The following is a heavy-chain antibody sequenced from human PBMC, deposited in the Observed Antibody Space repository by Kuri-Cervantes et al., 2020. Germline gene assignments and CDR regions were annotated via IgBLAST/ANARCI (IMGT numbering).Heavy chain of an antibody. CDR2: IYSGGST. V-gene: IGHV3-53*01. Sequence: GGSLRLSCAASGFTVSSNYMSWVRQAPGKGLEWVSVIYSGGSTYYADSVKGRFTISRDNSKNTLYLQMNSLRAEDTAVYYCAREAPVVPAAHFDYWGQGTRVTVSS. J-gene: IGHJ4*02. CDR1: GFTVSSNY. CDR3: AREAPVVPAAHFDY. D-gene: IGHD2-2*01.